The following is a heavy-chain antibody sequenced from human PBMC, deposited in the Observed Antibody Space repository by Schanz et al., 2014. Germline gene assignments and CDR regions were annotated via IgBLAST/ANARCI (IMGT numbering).Heavy chain of an antibody. V-gene: IGHV1-2*02. Sequence: QVQLVQSGAEVKKPGASVKLSCKASGYTFTNYYMHWVRQAPGQGLEWMGWINPDSGGTNYAQKFQGRVTMTRDMSINTAYMELSRLRSDDSAVYYCASDFWSGYSHYYYGLDVWGQGTTVTVSS. D-gene: IGHD3-3*01. CDR3: ASDFWSGYSHYYYGLDV. CDR2: INPDSGGT. CDR1: GYTFTNYY. J-gene: IGHJ6*02.